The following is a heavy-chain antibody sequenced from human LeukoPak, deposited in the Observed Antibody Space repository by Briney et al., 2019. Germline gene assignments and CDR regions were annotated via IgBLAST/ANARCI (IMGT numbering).Heavy chain of an antibody. J-gene: IGHJ5*02. CDR3: ARADHSSGPNNWFAP. CDR2: IYYSGST. Sequence: PSQTLSLTCTVSGGSISSGDYYWSWIRQPPGKGLEWIGYIYYSGSTYYNPSLKSRVTISVDTSENQFSLKLSSVTAADTAVYYCARADHSSGPNNWFAPWGQGTLVTVSS. D-gene: IGHD6-19*01. V-gene: IGHV4-30-4*08. CDR1: GGSISSGDYY.